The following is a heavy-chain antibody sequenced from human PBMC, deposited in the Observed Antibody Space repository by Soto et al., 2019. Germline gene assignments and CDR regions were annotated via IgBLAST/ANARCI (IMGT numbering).Heavy chain of an antibody. CDR1: GFTFSSYD. CDR3: ARIKSTAMGPVDY. V-gene: IGHV3-33*01. J-gene: IGHJ4*02. D-gene: IGHD5-18*01. Sequence: GGSLRLSCAASGFTFSSYDMHWVRQAPGKGLEWVAVIWYDGSNKYYADSVKGRFTISRDNSKNTLYLQMNSLRAEDTAVYYCARIKSTAMGPVDYWGQGTLVTVSS. CDR2: IWYDGSNK.